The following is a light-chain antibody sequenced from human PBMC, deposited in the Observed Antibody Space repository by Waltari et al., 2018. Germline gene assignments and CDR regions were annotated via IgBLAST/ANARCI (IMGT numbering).Light chain of an antibody. J-gene: IGKJ1*01. V-gene: IGKV3-15*01. CDR3: QQYNNWRRA. CDR2: GAS. Sequence: ELVTTQSPATLSVSPGERATLSCRASQSVSSNLAWYQQKPGPAPRLLIYGASTRATGIPARCSGSGAGTEFTLTISSLQSEDFAVCYCQQYNNWRRAFGQGTKVEIK. CDR1: QSVSSN.